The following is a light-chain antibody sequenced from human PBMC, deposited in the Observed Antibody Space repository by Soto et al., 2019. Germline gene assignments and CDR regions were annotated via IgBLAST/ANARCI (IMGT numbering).Light chain of an antibody. J-gene: IGLJ1*01. CDR2: EGS. CDR3: CSYAGSSPYV. CDR1: SSDVGRYNI. Sequence: QSALTQPASVSGSPGQSITISCTGTSSDVGRYNIVSWYQQHPGKAPKLMIYEGSKRPSGVSDRFSGSKSGNTASLTISGLQAEDEADYYCCSYAGSSPYVFGTGTKLTVL. V-gene: IGLV2-23*01.